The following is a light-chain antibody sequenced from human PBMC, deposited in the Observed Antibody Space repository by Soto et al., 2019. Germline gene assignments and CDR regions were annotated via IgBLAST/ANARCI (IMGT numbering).Light chain of an antibody. J-gene: IGKJ1*01. CDR1: QNVDTKY. Sequence: EIVLTQSPGTLSLSPGERATLSCRASQNVDTKYLAWYQQKPGQSPRLVIYDASSRATGIPDRFSGSGSGTDFTLTISRLEPEDFAVYFCYQYDSSPWTFGQGTKVDTK. CDR2: DAS. CDR3: YQYDSSPWT. V-gene: IGKV3-20*01.